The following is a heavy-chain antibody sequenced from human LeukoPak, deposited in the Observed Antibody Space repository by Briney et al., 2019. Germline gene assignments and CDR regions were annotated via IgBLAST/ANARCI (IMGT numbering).Heavy chain of an antibody. CDR1: GGSISSSSYY. Sequence: SETLSLTCTVSGGSISSSSYYWGWIRQPPGKGLEWIGSIYYSGSTYYNPSLKSRVTISVDTSKNQFSLKLSSVTAADTAVYYCARWLYDSSEGFGYWGQGTLVTVSS. D-gene: IGHD3-22*01. CDR3: ARWLYDSSEGFGY. CDR2: IYYSGST. V-gene: IGHV4-39*01. J-gene: IGHJ4*02.